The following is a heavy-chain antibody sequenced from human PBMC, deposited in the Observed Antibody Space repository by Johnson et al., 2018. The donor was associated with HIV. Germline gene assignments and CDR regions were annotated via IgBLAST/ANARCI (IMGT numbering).Heavy chain of an antibody. D-gene: IGHD3-10*01. V-gene: IGHV3-13*01. CDR3: AIDRVRGGTAGGACDI. J-gene: IGHJ3*02. Sequence: MQLVESGGGLVQPGGSLRLSCAASGFTFSSYDMHWVRQATGKGLEWVSAIGTAGDTYYPGSVNGRFTLSRENSKNTLYLQINSLRGEDTAVYDCAIDRVRGGTAGGACDIWGPGTMVTVSS. CDR1: GFTFSSYD. CDR2: IGTAGDT.